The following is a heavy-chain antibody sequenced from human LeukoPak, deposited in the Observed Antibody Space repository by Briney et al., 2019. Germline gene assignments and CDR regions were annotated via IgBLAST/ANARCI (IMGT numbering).Heavy chain of an antibody. Sequence: GGSLRLSCAASGFTFSSYAMHWVRQAPGKGLEWVAVISYDGSNKYYADSVKGRFTISRDNSKNTLYLQMNSLRAEDTAVYYCARDHAEGAFDIWGQGTMVTVSS. CDR2: ISYDGSNK. J-gene: IGHJ3*02. V-gene: IGHV3-30-3*01. CDR3: ARDHAEGAFDI. CDR1: GFTFSSYA.